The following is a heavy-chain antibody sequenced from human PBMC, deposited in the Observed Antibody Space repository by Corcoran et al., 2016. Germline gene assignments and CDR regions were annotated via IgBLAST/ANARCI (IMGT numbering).Heavy chain of an antibody. D-gene: IGHD1-26*01. CDR1: GFNFSNAW. Sequence: EVQLVESGGGLVKPGGSLRPSCAASGFNFSNAWMSWVRQAPGKGLEWVGRIKSKTDGGTTDYAAPVKGRFTISRDDSKNTLYLQMNSLKTEDTAVYYCTTVLPYRWSDDALDIWGQGTMVTVSS. V-gene: IGHV3-15*01. CDR3: TTVLPYRWSDDALDI. CDR2: IKSKTDGGTT. J-gene: IGHJ3*02.